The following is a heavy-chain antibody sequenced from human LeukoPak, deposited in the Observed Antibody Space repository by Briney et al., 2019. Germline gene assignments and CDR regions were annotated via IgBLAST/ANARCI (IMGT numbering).Heavy chain of an antibody. J-gene: IGHJ5*02. CDR1: GGSISSGGYS. V-gene: IGHV4-30-2*01. Sequence: PSETLSLTCAVSGGSISSGGYSWSWIRQPPGKGLEWIGYIYHSGSTYYNPSLKSRVTISVDRSKDQFSLKLSSVTAADTAVYYCARLASMLGLDPWGQGTLVTVSS. D-gene: IGHD2-8*01. CDR2: IYHSGST. CDR3: ARLASMLGLDP.